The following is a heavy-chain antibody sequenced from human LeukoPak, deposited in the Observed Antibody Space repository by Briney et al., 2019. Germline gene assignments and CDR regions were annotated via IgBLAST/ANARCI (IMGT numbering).Heavy chain of an antibody. CDR2: IYPDDSDT. J-gene: IGHJ4*02. D-gene: IGHD5-12*01. CDR3: AKSSSGYESASVDY. V-gene: IGHV5-51*01. Sequence: GESLQISCKGSGYIFTNYWIGWVRQMPGKGLEWMGIIYPDDSDTRYSPSFQGQVTISADKSISTAYLQWSSLKASDTAIYYCAKSSSGYESASVDYWGQGTLVTVSS. CDR1: GYIFTNYW.